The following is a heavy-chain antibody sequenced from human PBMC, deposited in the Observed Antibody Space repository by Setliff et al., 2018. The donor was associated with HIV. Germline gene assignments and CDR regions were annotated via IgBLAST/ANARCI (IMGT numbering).Heavy chain of an antibody. CDR2: LNPSGDST. J-gene: IGHJ4*02. Sequence: ASVKVSCKASGYTFTTYYVHWVRQAPGQGLEWMGILNPSGDSTAYAQQFQGRVTMTRDTSTSTVYMELSSLRSDDTAVYYCGRNRGNGWYYYDSWGQGTLVTVSS. D-gene: IGHD3-22*01. V-gene: IGHV1-46*01. CDR1: GYTFTTYY. CDR3: GRNRGNGWYYYDS.